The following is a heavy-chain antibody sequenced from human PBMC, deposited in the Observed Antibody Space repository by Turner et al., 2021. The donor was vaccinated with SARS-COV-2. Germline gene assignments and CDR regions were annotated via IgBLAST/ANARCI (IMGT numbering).Heavy chain of an antibody. CDR1: GFTLSRNY. CDR3: ARDLSGTSSLAGYFDY. J-gene: IGHJ4*02. Sequence: EVELVESGGGLVQPGGSPGLSCCASGFTLSRNYMNWVRQAPGKGLGWVSVSNSGGSTYYADSVKGRFTISRNNSKNTLYLQMNSLRAEDTALYYCARDLSGTSSLAGYFDYWGQGTLVTVSS. D-gene: IGHD2-2*01. V-gene: IGHV3-66*02. CDR2: SNSGGST.